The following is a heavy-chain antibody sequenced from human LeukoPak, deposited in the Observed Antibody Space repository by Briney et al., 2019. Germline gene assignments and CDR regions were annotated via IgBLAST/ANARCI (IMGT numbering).Heavy chain of an antibody. Sequence: GGSLRLSCAASGFTFSSYSMNWVRQAPGKGLEWVSSISSSSSYIYYADSVKGRFTISRDNAKNSLYLQMNSLRAEDTSVYYCARVKVSCSSTSCYLGYFDYWGQGTLVTVSS. CDR2: ISSSSSYI. J-gene: IGHJ4*02. D-gene: IGHD2-2*01. CDR3: ARVKVSCSSTSCYLGYFDY. CDR1: GFTFSSYS. V-gene: IGHV3-21*01.